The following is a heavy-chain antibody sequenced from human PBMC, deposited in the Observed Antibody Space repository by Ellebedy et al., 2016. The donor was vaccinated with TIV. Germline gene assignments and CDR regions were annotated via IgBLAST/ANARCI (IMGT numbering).Heavy chain of an antibody. CDR3: ATHYGDYFDYFDY. CDR2: IIPILGIA. V-gene: IGHV1-69*04. CDR1: GGTFSSYA. D-gene: IGHD4-17*01. Sequence: AASVKVSCKASGGTFSSYAISWVRQAPGQGLEWMGRIIPILGIANYAQKFQGRVTITADKSTSTAYMELSSLRSEDTAVYYCATHYGDYFDYFDYWGQGTLVTVSS. J-gene: IGHJ4*02.